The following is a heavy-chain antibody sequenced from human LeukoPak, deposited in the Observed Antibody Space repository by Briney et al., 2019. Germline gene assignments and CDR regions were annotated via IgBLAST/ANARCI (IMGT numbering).Heavy chain of an antibody. J-gene: IGHJ4*02. V-gene: IGHV3-64*02. D-gene: IGHD5-12*01. Sequence: PGGSLRLSCAASGFAFSSYGMHWVRQAPGKGLQYVSAISRNGTRTFYADSVKDRFTISRDKSTKTLYLQMGSLRVEDMGVYYCVRDSFYTGYDRGFGYWGQGTLVTVS. CDR1: GFAFSSYG. CDR2: ISRNGTRT. CDR3: VRDSFYTGYDRGFGY.